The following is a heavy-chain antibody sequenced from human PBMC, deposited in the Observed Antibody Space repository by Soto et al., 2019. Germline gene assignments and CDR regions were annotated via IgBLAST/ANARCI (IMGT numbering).Heavy chain of an antibody. Sequence: SETLSLTCTVSGGSLSSYYWTWVRQSPGKGLEWIGYVYFSGNTNYNPSLKSRVTISIDTSKNQLSLRLASVTAADTAFYFCGSVRPSGYVLSWGQGTLVTVSS. J-gene: IGHJ5*02. CDR2: VYFSGNT. CDR3: GSVRPSGYVLS. CDR1: GGSLSSYY. V-gene: IGHV4-59*01. D-gene: IGHD6-25*01.